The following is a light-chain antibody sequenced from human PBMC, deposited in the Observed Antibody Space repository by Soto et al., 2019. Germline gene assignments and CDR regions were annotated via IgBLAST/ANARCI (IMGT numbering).Light chain of an antibody. CDR3: QQRYSWPPIT. CDR1: ESSVRDY. CDR2: GAS. J-gene: IGKJ5*01. Sequence: EIVLTQSPGTLSLSPGQRATLSCRASESSVRDYLAWYQQRLGQAPSLLIFGASTGATGVPARFSGSESGTEFTLTISSLQSEDVAVYYCQQRYSWPPITFGQGTRLEIK. V-gene: IGKV3-15*01.